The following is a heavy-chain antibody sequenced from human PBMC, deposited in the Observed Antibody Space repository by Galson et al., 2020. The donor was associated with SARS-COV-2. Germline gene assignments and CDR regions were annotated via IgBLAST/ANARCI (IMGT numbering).Heavy chain of an antibody. CDR2: ISYDGSNK. CDR3: AKGDYYGSGSYLTTPFDY. J-gene: IGHJ4*02. Sequence: GESLKISCASSGFTFSSYGMHWVRQAPGKGLEWVAVISYDGSNKYYADSVKGRITISSDNSKNTLYLQMNSLRAEDTAVYYCAKGDYYGSGSYLTTPFDYWGQGTLVTVSS. D-gene: IGHD3-10*01. V-gene: IGHV3-30*18. CDR1: GFTFSSYG.